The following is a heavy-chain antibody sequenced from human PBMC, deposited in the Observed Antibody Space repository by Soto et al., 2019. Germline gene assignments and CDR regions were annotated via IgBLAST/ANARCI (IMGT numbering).Heavy chain of an antibody. Sequence: GGSLRLSCTTSGFTFGDYAMSWFRQAPGKGLEWVGVVRSKAYGGTTDYAASVKGRFDISRDDSKSIAYLQMNSVTTEDTAVYFCARYTYISRYSYYGMDVWGPGTTVTVSS. J-gene: IGHJ6*02. CDR2: VRSKAYGGTT. D-gene: IGHD6-13*01. V-gene: IGHV3-49*03. CDR1: GFTFGDYA. CDR3: ARYTYISRYSYYGMDV.